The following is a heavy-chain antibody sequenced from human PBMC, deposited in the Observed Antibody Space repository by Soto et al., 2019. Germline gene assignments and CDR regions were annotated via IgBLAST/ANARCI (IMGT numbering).Heavy chain of an antibody. CDR1: GYSFTGYY. CDR2: IIPIFGTA. Sequence: QVQLVQSGAEVKKPGASVKVSCKSSGYSFTGYYMHWVRQAPGQGLEWMGGIIPIFGTANYAQKFQGRVTITSDESTSTAYMELSRLRSEDTAVYYCARSTIFGVVTPYYYYYGMDVWGQGTTVTVSS. V-gene: IGHV1-69*01. CDR3: ARSTIFGVVTPYYYYYGMDV. D-gene: IGHD3-3*01. J-gene: IGHJ6*02.